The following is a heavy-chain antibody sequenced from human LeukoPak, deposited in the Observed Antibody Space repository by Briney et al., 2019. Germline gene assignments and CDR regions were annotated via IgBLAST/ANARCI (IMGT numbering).Heavy chain of an antibody. D-gene: IGHD1-1*01. J-gene: IGHJ6*03. CDR1: GLTFSSFD. Sequence: GGSLRLSCAASGLTFSSFDMHWVRHPTGQGLEWVSTIGTASDTYYPGSVEGRFTLSRDNAKNSLYLQMNSLTAGDTAVYYCARGPPRGKYYYMDVWGKGTTVTVSS. V-gene: IGHV3-13*01. CDR2: IGTASDT. CDR3: ARGPPRGKYYYMDV.